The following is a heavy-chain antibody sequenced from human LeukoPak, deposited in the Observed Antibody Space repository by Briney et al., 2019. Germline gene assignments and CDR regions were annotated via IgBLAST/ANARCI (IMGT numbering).Heavy chain of an antibody. D-gene: IGHD3-22*01. Sequence: GGSLRLSCAASGFTFSSYSMNWVRQAPGKGLEWVSYISSSSSTIYYADSVKGRFTISRDNAKNSLYLQMNSLRAEDTAVYYCARGPHTPVGYYYDSSGYGMDVWGQGTTVTVSS. CDR1: GFTFSSYS. CDR3: ARGPHTPVGYYYDSSGYGMDV. CDR2: ISSSSSTI. J-gene: IGHJ6*02. V-gene: IGHV3-48*01.